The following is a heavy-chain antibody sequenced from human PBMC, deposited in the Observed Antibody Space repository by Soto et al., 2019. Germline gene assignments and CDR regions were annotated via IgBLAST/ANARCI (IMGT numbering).Heavy chain of an antibody. CDR2: IYHSGST. J-gene: IGHJ4*02. CDR1: GGSISSGGYS. V-gene: IGHV4-30-2*01. D-gene: IGHD6-19*01. Sequence: QLQLQESGSGLVKPSQTLSLTCAVSGGSISSGGYSWSWIRQPPGKGLEWIGYIYHSGSTYYNPPLTTRVTISVDSSKTQFSLTLRSVPAADTAVYSCARAGGLGAVAADSWGQGTLVTVSS. CDR3: ARAGGLGAVAADS.